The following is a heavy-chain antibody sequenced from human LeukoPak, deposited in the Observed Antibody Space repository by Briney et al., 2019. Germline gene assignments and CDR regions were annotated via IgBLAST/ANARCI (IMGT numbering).Heavy chain of an antibody. CDR1: GYSFTSYW. CDR2: IYPGDSDT. V-gene: IGHV5-51*01. J-gene: IGHJ5*02. D-gene: IGHD6-6*01. Sequence: GESPRISCKGSGYSFTSYWIGWVRQMPGKGLEWMGIIYPGDSDTRYSPSFQGQVTISADKSISTAYLQWSSLKASDTAMYYCARLYSSSSNWFDPWGQGTLVTVSS. CDR3: ARLYSSSSNWFDP.